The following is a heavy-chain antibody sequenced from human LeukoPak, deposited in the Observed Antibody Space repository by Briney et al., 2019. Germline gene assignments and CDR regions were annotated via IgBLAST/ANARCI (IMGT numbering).Heavy chain of an antibody. D-gene: IGHD6-13*01. CDR2: IYYTGNT. Sequence: SETLSLTCTVSGDSISSGDYYWSWIRQPPGKGLEWIGYIYYTGNTYYNPSLKSRVNISVDTSQNQFSLKLTSVTAADTAVYYCARDRGSSWYKGWFDPWGQGTPVTVSS. J-gene: IGHJ5*02. V-gene: IGHV4-30-4*01. CDR1: GDSISSGDYY. CDR3: ARDRGSSWYKGWFDP.